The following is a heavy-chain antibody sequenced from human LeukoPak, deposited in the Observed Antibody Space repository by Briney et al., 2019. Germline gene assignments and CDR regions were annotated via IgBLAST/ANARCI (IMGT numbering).Heavy chain of an antibody. Sequence: GGTLRLSCAASGFTFSSYGMSWVRQAPGKGLEWVSPISGSGVSTYYADSVKGRFTLSRETAKNSLYLQMNRLRAEDTAVCYCVRVKAYGSGSYSFYYWGQGTLVTVSS. D-gene: IGHD3-10*01. CDR1: GFTFSSYG. CDR3: VRVKAYGSGSYSFYY. V-gene: IGHV3-23*01. J-gene: IGHJ4*02. CDR2: ISGSGVST.